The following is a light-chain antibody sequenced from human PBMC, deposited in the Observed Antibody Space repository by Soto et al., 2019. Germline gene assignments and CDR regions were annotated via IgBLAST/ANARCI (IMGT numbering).Light chain of an antibody. CDR1: QSLNSS. CDR2: DAS. Sequence: DIRMTQSPSTLSGSVGDRVTLTCRAAQSLNSSLAWYQHRPGKAPRLLIYDASTLESGVPSRFSGSGSGTEFTLTINNLQPDDLATYICQQYKSYSTFGRGTKVDIK. J-gene: IGKJ1*01. V-gene: IGKV1-5*01. CDR3: QQYKSYST.